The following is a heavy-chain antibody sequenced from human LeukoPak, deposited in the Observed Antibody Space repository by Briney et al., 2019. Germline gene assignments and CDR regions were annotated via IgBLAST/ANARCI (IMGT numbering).Heavy chain of an antibody. J-gene: IGHJ4*02. CDR1: GTFVSGFY. Sequence: SETLSLTCTVSGTFVSGFYWTWIRQPPGKGLEWIGFIYSTGTTSYNSSLQSRVTISVDTSKNQFSLKLKSVIAADTAIYYCAGRWRGTLDYWGWGTLVAVSS. CDR2: IYSTGTT. D-gene: IGHD5-24*01. V-gene: IGHV4-4*09. CDR3: AGRWRGTLDY.